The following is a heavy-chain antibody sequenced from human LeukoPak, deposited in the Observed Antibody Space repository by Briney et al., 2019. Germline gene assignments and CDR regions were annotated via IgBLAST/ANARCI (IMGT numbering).Heavy chain of an antibody. Sequence: GGSQRLSCAASGFTFTTYAMSWVRQAPGKGLEWVSAISGSGGRTNYADSVKGRFTISRDNSKNTLYLQTNSLRAEDTAVYYCAKDQRSGSTDYWGQGTLVTVSS. J-gene: IGHJ4*02. V-gene: IGHV3-23*01. CDR3: AKDQRSGSTDY. D-gene: IGHD3-10*01. CDR2: ISGSGGRT. CDR1: GFTFTTYA.